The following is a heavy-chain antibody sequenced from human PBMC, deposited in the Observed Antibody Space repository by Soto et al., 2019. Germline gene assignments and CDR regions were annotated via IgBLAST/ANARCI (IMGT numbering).Heavy chain of an antibody. Sequence: HVQLVQSGAEVKKPGSSVKVSCKASGGTFSSYTITWVRQAPGQGLEWMGRINPILGIANYAQKFQGRVTITADKSTGTAYMGLSSLRSEDSAVYYCLNIPHYWGQGTLVTVSS. V-gene: IGHV1-69*02. J-gene: IGHJ4*02. CDR3: LNIPHY. CDR2: INPILGIA. CDR1: GGTFSSYT.